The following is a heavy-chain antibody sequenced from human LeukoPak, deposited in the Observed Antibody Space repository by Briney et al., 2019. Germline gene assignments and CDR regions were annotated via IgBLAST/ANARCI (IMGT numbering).Heavy chain of an antibody. CDR2: INPNSGGT. Sequence: GASVMVSCKASGYTFTGYYMHWVRQAPGQGLEWMGWINPNSGGTNYAQKFQGRVTMTRDTSISTAYMELSRLRSDDTAVYYCARGHSGYDSPQFDYWGQGTLVTVSS. CDR1: GYTFTGYY. V-gene: IGHV1-2*02. CDR3: ARGHSGYDSPQFDY. D-gene: IGHD5-12*01. J-gene: IGHJ4*02.